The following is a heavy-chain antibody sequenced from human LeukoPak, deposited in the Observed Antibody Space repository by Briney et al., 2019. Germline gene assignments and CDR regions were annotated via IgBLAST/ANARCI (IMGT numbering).Heavy chain of an antibody. CDR1: GGSFSGYY. CDR2: IYHSGST. CDR3: ARGSGIAAAGGGY. D-gene: IGHD6-13*01. J-gene: IGHJ4*02. V-gene: IGHV4-34*01. Sequence: SETLSLTCAVYGGSFSGYYWSWIRQPPGKGLEWIGSIYHSGSTYYNPSLKSRVTISVDTSKNQFSLKLSSVTAADTAVYYCARGSGIAAAGGGYWGQGTLVTVSS.